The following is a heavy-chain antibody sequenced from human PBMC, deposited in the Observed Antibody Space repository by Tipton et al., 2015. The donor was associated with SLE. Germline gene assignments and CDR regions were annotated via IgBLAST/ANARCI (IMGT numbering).Heavy chain of an antibody. Sequence: SLRLSCAASGFIFNNYEMNWLRQAPGKGLEWVSCISAGGTTIYYAASVKGRFTISRDNAKNSVYLQMNSLRAGDTALYYCARDYRRDTSGPDAFDIWRQGTMVTVSS. CDR2: ISAGGTTI. CDR1: GFIFNNYE. J-gene: IGHJ3*02. D-gene: IGHD3-22*01. CDR3: ARDYRRDTSGPDAFDI. V-gene: IGHV3-48*03.